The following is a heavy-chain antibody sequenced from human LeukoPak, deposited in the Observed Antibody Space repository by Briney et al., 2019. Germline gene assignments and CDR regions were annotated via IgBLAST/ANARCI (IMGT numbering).Heavy chain of an antibody. CDR3: AKDHGTGTTDY. CDR1: GFTFSSFA. J-gene: IGHJ4*02. D-gene: IGHD1-14*01. V-gene: IGHV3-64*01. CDR2: ISTDGGST. Sequence: GESLRLSCAASGFTFSSFAMHWVRQAPGKGLEYISAISTDGGSTYYASSVKGRFTISRDNSKNTLYLQMGSLRAEDTAVYYCAKDHGTGTTDYWGQGTLVTVSS.